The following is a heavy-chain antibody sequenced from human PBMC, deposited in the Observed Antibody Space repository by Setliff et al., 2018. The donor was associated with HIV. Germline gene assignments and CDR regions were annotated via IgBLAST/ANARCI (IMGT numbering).Heavy chain of an antibody. V-gene: IGHV4-34*01. Sequence: PSETLSLTCAVYGGSFSDNYWSWTRQSPGKGLEWIGEINHSGRTKYSPSLRSRVSISVDTSKTQFSLKLSSVTAADTAVYYCARVSSTYGYSIFRNYYYHMDVWGKGTTVTVSS. CDR1: GGSFSDNY. J-gene: IGHJ6*03. CDR3: ARVSSTYGYSIFRNYYYHMDV. CDR2: INHSGRT. D-gene: IGHD2-2*01.